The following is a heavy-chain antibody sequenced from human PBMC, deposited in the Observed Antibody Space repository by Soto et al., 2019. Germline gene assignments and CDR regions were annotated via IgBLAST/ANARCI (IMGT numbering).Heavy chain of an antibody. CDR1: GFTFSSYS. Sequence: GGSLRLSCAASGFTFSSYSMNWVRQAPRKGLEWVSYISSSSDTIYYADSVKGRFTISRDDAKNSLYLQMNSLRDEDTAVYYCARDRLLRRGPYYFDYWGQGTLVTVSS. V-gene: IGHV3-48*02. CDR3: ARDRLLRRGPYYFDY. J-gene: IGHJ4*02. CDR2: ISSSSDTI.